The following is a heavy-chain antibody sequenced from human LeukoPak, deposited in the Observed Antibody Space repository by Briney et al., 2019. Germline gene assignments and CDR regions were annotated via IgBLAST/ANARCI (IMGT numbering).Heavy chain of an antibody. CDR1: GGSISSYY. CDR2: IYYSGST. J-gene: IGHJ5*02. CDR3: ARGHYYDSSGYPNWFDP. V-gene: IGHV4-59*01. D-gene: IGHD3-22*01. Sequence: SETLSLTCTVSGGSISSYYWSWIRQPPGKGLEWIGYIYYSGSTNYNPSLKSRVTISVDTSKNQFSLKLSSVTAADTAVYYCARGHYYDSSGYPNWFDPWGQGILVTVSS.